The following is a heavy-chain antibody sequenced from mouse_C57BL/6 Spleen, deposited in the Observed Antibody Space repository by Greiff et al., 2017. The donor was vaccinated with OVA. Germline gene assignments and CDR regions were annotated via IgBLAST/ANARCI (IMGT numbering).Heavy chain of an antibody. CDR2: ISSGSSTI. V-gene: IGHV5-17*01. CDR3: EREDDGYAWFDY. D-gene: IGHD2-3*01. J-gene: IGHJ2*01. CDR1: GFTFSDYG. Sequence: EVQLVESGGGLVKPGGSLKLSCAASGFTFSDYGMHWVRQAPEKGLEWVAYISSGSSTIYYADTVKGRFTISTDNAKKTLCLQMTSLWSEDTAMYCGEREDDGYAWFDYWGQGTTLTVSS.